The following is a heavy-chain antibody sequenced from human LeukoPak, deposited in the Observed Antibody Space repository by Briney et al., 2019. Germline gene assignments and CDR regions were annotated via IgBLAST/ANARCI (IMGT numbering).Heavy chain of an antibody. CDR3: ARGQAARPTYYYYYYMDV. V-gene: IGHV4-59*01. CDR1: GGSISSYY. D-gene: IGHD6-6*01. CDR2: IYYSGST. Sequence: PSETLSLTCTVSGGSISSYYWSWIRQPPGKGLEWVGYIYYSGSTNYNPSLKSRVTISVDTSKNQFSLKLSSVTAADTAVYYCARGQAARPTYYYYYYMDVWGKGTTVTVSS. J-gene: IGHJ6*03.